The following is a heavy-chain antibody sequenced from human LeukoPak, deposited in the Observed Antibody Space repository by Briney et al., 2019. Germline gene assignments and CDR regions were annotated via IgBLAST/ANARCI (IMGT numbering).Heavy chain of an antibody. V-gene: IGHV3-23*01. CDR2: ISGSGGST. CDR3: AKIYPPRPVRPRTNWFDP. J-gene: IGHJ5*02. D-gene: IGHD3-10*01. Sequence: GGSLRLSCAASGFTFSSYAMGWVRQAPGKGLEWVSAISGSGGSTYYADSVKDRFTISRDNSKNTLYLQMNSQRAEDTAVYYCAKIYPPRPVRPRTNWFDPWGQGTLVTVSS. CDR1: GFTFSSYA.